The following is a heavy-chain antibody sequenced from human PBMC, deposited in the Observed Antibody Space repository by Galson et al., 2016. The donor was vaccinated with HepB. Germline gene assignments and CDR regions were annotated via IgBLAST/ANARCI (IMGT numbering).Heavy chain of an antibody. J-gene: IGHJ4*02. V-gene: IGHV3-23*01. D-gene: IGHD3-10*01. CDR1: GFTFSRYA. CDR3: AKMGERDIRFGDLYAHFDY. CDR2: TSGSGGST. Sequence: SLRLSCAASGFTFSRYAMTWVRQAPGKGLEWVSDTSGSGGSTNYAASVKGRFTIPRDNSKNTLYLQMNSLRAEDTAVYYCAKMGERDIRFGDLYAHFDYWGQGTLVTVSS.